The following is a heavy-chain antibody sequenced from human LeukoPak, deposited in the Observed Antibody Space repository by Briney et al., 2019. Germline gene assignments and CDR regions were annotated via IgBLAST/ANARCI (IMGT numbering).Heavy chain of an antibody. CDR2: IRDKSNSYAT. CDR3: TRVGGATKDDAFDI. V-gene: IGHV3-73*01. CDR1: GFTFSGSA. J-gene: IGHJ3*02. Sequence: GGSLRLSCAASGFTFSGSAIHWVRQASGKGLEWVGRIRDKSNSYATAYAASVKGRFTISRDDSKNTAYLQMNSLKTEDTAVYYCTRVGGATKDDAFDIWGQGTMVTVSS. D-gene: IGHD1-26*01.